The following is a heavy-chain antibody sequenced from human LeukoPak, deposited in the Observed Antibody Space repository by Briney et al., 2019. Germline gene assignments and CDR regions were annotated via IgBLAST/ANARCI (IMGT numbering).Heavy chain of an antibody. Sequence: GRSLRLSCAASGFTFSSYGMHWVRQAPGKGLEWVAVISYDGSNKYYADSVKGRFTISRDNSKNTLYLQMNSLRAVDTAVYYCAKDMGAAAGTPLDYWGQGTLVTVSS. CDR1: GFTFSSYG. CDR3: AKDMGAAAGTPLDY. CDR2: ISYDGSNK. V-gene: IGHV3-30*18. D-gene: IGHD6-13*01. J-gene: IGHJ4*02.